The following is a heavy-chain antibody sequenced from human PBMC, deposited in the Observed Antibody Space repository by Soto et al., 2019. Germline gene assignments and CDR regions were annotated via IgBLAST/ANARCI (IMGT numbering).Heavy chain of an antibody. CDR2: IYWNDDK. V-gene: IGHV2-5*01. CDR1: GCSLITSGVG. D-gene: IGHD2-2*01. J-gene: IGHJ4*02. CDR3: AHIGYCSSTSCRMFDY. Sequence: SGPTLVNPAPTLPLTCTFAGCSLITSGVGVGWIRQLTGKALEWLALIYWNDDKRYSPSLKSRLTITKDTSKNQVVLTMTNMDPVDTATYYCAHIGYCSSTSCRMFDYWGQGTLVTVSS.